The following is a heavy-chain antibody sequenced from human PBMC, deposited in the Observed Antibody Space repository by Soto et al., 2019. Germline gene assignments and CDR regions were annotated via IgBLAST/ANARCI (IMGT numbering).Heavy chain of an antibody. J-gene: IGHJ4*02. Sequence: GGSLRLSCAASGFTFSGHWMHWVRQAPGKGLAGVSRINGDGSSTTYADSVKGRFTISRDNAKNTLYLQMNSLRAEDTAVNYCARALGTLDDWGLGTLVTVSS. D-gene: IGHD1-26*01. CDR2: INGDGSST. V-gene: IGHV3-74*01. CDR1: GFTFSGHW. CDR3: ARALGTLDD.